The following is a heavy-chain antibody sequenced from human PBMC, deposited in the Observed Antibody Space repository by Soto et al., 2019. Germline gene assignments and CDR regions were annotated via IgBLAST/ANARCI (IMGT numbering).Heavy chain of an antibody. CDR3: ATYSSPFDY. J-gene: IGHJ4*02. D-gene: IGHD6-13*01. CDR2: ISATGTTT. V-gene: IGHV3-23*01. Sequence: EVQLMESGRGLVQPGGSLRLSCAASEFSFSSYALNWVRQAPGKGLEWVSAISATGTTTYYADSVKGRFTISRDNSTRTLFLQMDSWGPEDTAVYYCATYSSPFDYWGQGTLVTVSS. CDR1: EFSFSSYA.